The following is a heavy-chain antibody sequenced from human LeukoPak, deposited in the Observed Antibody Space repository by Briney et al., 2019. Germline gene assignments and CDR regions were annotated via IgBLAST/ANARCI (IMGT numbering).Heavy chain of an antibody. Sequence: PSETLSLTCTLSGDPFRSGGLYWGWIRQPPGKRPEWIGDIFHTGKTNYNPSLRSRVTISLDTSKSQFSLRLTSMTAADTAVYYCARIFDSWGQGILVTVSS. CDR3: ARIFDS. J-gene: IGHJ4*02. V-gene: IGHV4-61*08. CDR2: IFHTGKT. CDR1: GDPFRSGGLY.